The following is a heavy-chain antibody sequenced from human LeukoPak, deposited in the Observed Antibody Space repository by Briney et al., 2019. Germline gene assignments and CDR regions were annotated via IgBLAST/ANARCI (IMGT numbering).Heavy chain of an antibody. CDR2: ISSYGSST. Sequence: PGGSLRLSCSASGFTFNDYAMHWVRQAPGKGLEYVSAISSYGSSTYYADSVQGRFTISRDNSKNTLYLQMGSLRPEDTAVYYCAKISSGYAPETFYFDSWGQGTLVAVSS. J-gene: IGHJ4*02. D-gene: IGHD5-12*01. CDR3: AKISSGYAPETFYFDS. CDR1: GFTFNDYA. V-gene: IGHV3-64D*09.